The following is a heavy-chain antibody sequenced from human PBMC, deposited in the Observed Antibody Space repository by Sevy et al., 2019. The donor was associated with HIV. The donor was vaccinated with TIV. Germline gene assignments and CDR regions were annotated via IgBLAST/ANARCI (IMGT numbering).Heavy chain of an antibody. V-gene: IGHV4-39*01. CDR3: ARQLSYYDSLTGSQRGYWLDT. Sequence: SETLSLTCTVSGGSISSSSQFWAWIRQSPGKGLEWIGNVYNSGTTEYNPSLKSRITISVDTSKNKFSLKLTSVTAADTAVYYCARQLSYYDSLTGSQRGYWLDTWGHGSLVTVSS. J-gene: IGHJ5*01. CDR2: VYNSGTT. CDR1: GGSISSSSQF. D-gene: IGHD3-9*01.